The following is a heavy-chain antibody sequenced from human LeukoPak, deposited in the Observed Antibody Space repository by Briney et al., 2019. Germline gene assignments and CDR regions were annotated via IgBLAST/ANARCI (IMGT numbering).Heavy chain of an antibody. CDR1: GGSISSSSYY. Sequence: SETLSLTCTVSGGSISSSSYYWGWIRQPPGKGLEWIGSIYYSGSTYYSPSLKSRVTISLDTSRNQFSLKLNSVTAADTAVYYCAREQVRRGGSYAGAAAFDIWGQGTMVTVSS. J-gene: IGHJ3*02. V-gene: IGHV4-39*07. CDR3: AREQVRRGGSYAGAAAFDI. D-gene: IGHD1-26*01. CDR2: IYYSGST.